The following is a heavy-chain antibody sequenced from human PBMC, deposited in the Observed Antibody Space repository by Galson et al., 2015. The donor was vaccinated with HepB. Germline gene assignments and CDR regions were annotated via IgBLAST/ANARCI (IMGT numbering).Heavy chain of an antibody. CDR1: GYSFTGYA. CDR3: ARDYGGKTGWFDP. J-gene: IGHJ5*02. V-gene: IGHV1-8*01. Sequence: SVKVSCKASGYSFTGYAINWVRQATGQGLEWMGWMNPNSGNTGYAQKFQGRVTVTWDTSISTAYMQLSSLRSEDTAVYYCARDYGGKTGWFDPWGQGTLVTVSS. CDR2: MNPNSGNT. D-gene: IGHD4-23*01.